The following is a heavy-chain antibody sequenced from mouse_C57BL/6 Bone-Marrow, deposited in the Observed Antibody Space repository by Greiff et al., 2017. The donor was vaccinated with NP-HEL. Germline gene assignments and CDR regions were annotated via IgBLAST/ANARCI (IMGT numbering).Heavy chain of an antibody. CDR3: ARGFYYYGSRFDY. D-gene: IGHD1-1*01. V-gene: IGHV1-22*01. CDR1: GYTFTDYN. CDR2: INPNNGGT. Sequence: VQLKESGPELVKPGASVKMSCKASGYTFTDYNMHWVKQSHGKSLVWIGYINPNNGGTSYNQKFKGKATLTVNKSSSTAYMELRSLTSEDSAVYYCARGFYYYGSRFDYWGQGTTLTVSS. J-gene: IGHJ2*01.